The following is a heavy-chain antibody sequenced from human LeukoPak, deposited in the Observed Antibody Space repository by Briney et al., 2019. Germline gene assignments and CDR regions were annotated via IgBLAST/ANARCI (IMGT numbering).Heavy chain of an antibody. CDR3: VRESPVAAVGRSWFDP. V-gene: IGHV3-23*01. D-gene: IGHD6-13*01. J-gene: IGHJ5*02. CDR1: GFTFSSYA. Sequence: GGSLRLSCAASGFTFSSYAMSWVRQAPGEGLEWVSTVSGSNGNTHYADSAKGRSTISRDNSKNTLYLQMNSLRAEDTAVYYCVRESPVAAVGRSWFDPWGQGTLVTVSS. CDR2: VSGSNGNT.